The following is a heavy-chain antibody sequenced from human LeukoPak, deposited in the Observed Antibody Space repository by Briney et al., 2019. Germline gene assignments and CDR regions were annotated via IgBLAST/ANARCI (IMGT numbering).Heavy chain of an antibody. J-gene: IGHJ4*02. CDR3: AKEGGTGTRFDY. Sequence: PGGSLRLSCAASGFTFDDYGMSWVRQAPGKGLEWVSAINWNGGSTGYADSVKGRFTISRDNSKNTLYLQMNSLRAEDTAVYYCAKEGGTGTRFDYWGQGTLVTVSS. CDR1: GFTFDDYG. CDR2: INWNGGST. V-gene: IGHV3-20*04. D-gene: IGHD1-7*01.